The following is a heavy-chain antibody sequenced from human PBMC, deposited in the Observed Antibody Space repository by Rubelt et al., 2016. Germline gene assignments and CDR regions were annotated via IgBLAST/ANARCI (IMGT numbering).Heavy chain of an antibody. J-gene: IGHJ4*02. CDR1: GFTFSSYN. CDR2: ITSSSSKV. D-gene: IGHD5-24*01. CDR3: AGRDLFDY. V-gene: IGHV3-48*04. Sequence: EVQLVESGGGLVQPGGSLRLSCAASGFTFSSYNLHWVRQAPGKGLAWVSYITSSSSKVHYADSVKARFTISRDNAKNSLYLQMNSLRAEDTAVYYCAGRDLFDYWGQGTLVTVSS.